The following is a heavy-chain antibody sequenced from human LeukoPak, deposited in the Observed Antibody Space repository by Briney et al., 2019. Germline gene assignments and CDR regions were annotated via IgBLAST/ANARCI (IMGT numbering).Heavy chain of an antibody. CDR1: GYTFTGYY. J-gene: IGHJ6*03. D-gene: IGHD4-23*01. CDR2: INPNSGGT. V-gene: IGHV1-2*02. CDR3: ARDRIRWLGDYYYMDV. Sequence: ASVKVSCKASGYTFTGYYMHWMRQAPGQGLEWMGWINPNSGGTNYAQNFQGRVTMTRDTSISTAYMELSRLRSDDTAVDYCARDRIRWLGDYYYMDVWGKGTTVTVSS.